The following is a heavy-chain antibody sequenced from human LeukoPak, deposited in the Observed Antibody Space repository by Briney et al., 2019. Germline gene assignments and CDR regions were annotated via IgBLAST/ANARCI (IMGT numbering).Heavy chain of an antibody. Sequence: ASVKVSCKASGYTFTSYYMHCVRQAPGQGLEWMGIINPSGGSTSYAQKFQGRVTMTRDTSTSTVYMELSSLRSEDTAVYYCARVIKSAYYYGSGSDGYDYWGQGTLVTVSS. CDR2: INPSGGST. CDR3: ARVIKSAYYYGSGSDGYDY. D-gene: IGHD3-10*01. J-gene: IGHJ4*02. CDR1: GYTFTSYY. V-gene: IGHV1-46*01.